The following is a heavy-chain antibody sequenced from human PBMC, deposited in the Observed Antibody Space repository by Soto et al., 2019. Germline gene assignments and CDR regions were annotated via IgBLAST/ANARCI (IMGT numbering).Heavy chain of an antibody. CDR3: VKGYNSVWSFFDY. V-gene: IGHV3-23*01. Sequence: EVQLLESGGGLVQPGGSLRVSCVVSGFTFSSYAMSWVRQAPGKGLEWVSAISGSGGSTYYVDSVKGRFTISRDNSKNTLYLQMNSLRVDDTAVYYCVKGYNSVWSFFDYWGQGTLVTVSS. CDR1: GFTFSSYA. J-gene: IGHJ4*02. CDR2: ISGSGGST. D-gene: IGHD6-19*01.